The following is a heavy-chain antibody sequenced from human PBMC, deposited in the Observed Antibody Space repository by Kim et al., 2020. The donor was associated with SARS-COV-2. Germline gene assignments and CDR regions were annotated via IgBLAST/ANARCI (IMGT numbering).Heavy chain of an antibody. V-gene: IGHV3-23*01. CDR1: GFAFSNNA. D-gene: IGHD3-10*01. CDR2: ISGDGRDL. Sequence: GGSLRLSCAASGFAFSNNAMGWVRQAPGKGLEWVSSISGDGRDLYYADSVRGWFTISRDVCKSSLYLQMRSLRAEDTALYYCAKDIWDYSGMYVWGQVTTVTVSS. CDR3: AKDIWDYSGMYV. J-gene: IGHJ6*02.